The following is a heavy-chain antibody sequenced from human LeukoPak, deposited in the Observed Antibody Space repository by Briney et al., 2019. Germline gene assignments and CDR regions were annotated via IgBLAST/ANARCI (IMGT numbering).Heavy chain of an antibody. V-gene: IGHV3-15*01. CDR1: GFTFSYYA. J-gene: IGHJ4*02. Sequence: GGSLRLSCTASGFTFSYYAMAWVRQAPGKGLEWVGRIKSKADGGTTDYAAPVKGRFTISRDDSKDTLYLQMNSLKTEDTAVYYCTTVRLVVVTAPDFDYWGQGSLVTVSS. D-gene: IGHD2-21*02. CDR2: IKSKADGGTT. CDR3: TTVRLVVVTAPDFDY.